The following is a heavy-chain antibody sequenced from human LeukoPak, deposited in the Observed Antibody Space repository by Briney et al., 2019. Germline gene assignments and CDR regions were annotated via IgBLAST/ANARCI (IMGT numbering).Heavy chain of an antibody. CDR2: ISWNSGSI. CDR3: AKGNGIAVAGTPDY. J-gene: IGHJ4*02. CDR1: GFTFDDYA. V-gene: IGHV3-9*01. D-gene: IGHD6-19*01. Sequence: GGSLRLSCAASGFTFDDYAMHWVRQAPGKGLEWVSGISWNSGSIGYADSVKGRFTISRDNAKNSLYLQMNSLRAEDTALYYCAKGNGIAVAGTPDYWGQGTLVTVSS.